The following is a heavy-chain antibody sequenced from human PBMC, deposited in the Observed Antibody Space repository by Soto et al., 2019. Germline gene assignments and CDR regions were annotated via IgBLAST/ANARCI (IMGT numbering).Heavy chain of an antibody. CDR2: INGSGGST. V-gene: IGHV3-23*01. CDR3: AKSGESLHYYYGMDV. Sequence: GGSLRLSCAASGFTFSSYAMSWVRQTPGKGLEWVSAINGSGGSTYYADSVKGRFTISRDNSKNTLYLQMNSLRAEDTAVYYCAKSGESLHYYYGMDVWGQGTTVTVSS. CDR1: GFTFSSYA. D-gene: IGHD3-16*01. J-gene: IGHJ6*02.